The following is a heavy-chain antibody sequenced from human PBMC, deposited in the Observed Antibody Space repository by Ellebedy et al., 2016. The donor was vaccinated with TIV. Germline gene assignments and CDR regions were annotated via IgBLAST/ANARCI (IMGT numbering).Heavy chain of an antibody. J-gene: IGHJ4*02. CDR1: GFTFSSYS. V-gene: IGHV3-48*02. CDR3: TRGFGASGVNAY. CDR2: ISSSGNTI. Sequence: GESLKISCATSGFTFSSYSMNWVRQAPGKGLDWISYISSSGNTIYYADSVQGRFPVSRDDAKNSLYLQMKSLRDEDTAVYYCTRGFGASGVNAYWGQGSRVSVAS. D-gene: IGHD3-10*01.